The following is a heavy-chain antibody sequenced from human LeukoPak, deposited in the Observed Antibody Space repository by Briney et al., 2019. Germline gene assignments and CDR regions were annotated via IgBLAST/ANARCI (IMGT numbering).Heavy chain of an antibody. CDR2: IYSGGST. Sequence: GGSLRLSCAASGFTVSSNYMSWVRQAPGKGLEWVSVIYSGGSTYYADSMKGRFTISRDNSKNTLYLQMNSLRAEDTAVYYCARGITMIAVAHAFDIWGQGTMVTVSS. J-gene: IGHJ3*02. D-gene: IGHD3-22*01. CDR1: GFTVSSNY. CDR3: ARGITMIAVAHAFDI. V-gene: IGHV3-53*01.